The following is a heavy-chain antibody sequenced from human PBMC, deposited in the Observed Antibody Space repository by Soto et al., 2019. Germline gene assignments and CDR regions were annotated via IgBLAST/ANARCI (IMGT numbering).Heavy chain of an antibody. CDR3: AIAWIWEIANNGMAV. CDR1: GFTFSSYA. J-gene: IGHJ6*02. V-gene: IGHV3-30-3*01. CDR2: ISYDGSNK. D-gene: IGHD1-26*01. Sequence: QVQLVESGGGVVQPGRSLRLSCAASGFTFSSYAMHWVRQAPGKGLEWVAVISYDGSNKYYADSVKGRFTISRDNSKNTLYLQMKSLRAEDTAVYYCAIAWIWEIANNGMAVWGQGTTVTVSS.